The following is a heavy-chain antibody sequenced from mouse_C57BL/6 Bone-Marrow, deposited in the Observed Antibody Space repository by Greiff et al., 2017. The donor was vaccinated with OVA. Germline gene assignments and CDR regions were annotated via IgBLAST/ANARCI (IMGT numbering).Heavy chain of an antibody. CDR1: GFSLTSYG. Sequence: VQLQQSGPGLVQPSQSLSITCTVSGFSLTSYGVHWVRQSPGKGLEWLGVIWSGGSTDYNAAFISRLSISKDNSKSQVFFKMNSLQADDTAIYYCARGRLYAMDYWGQGTSVTVSS. D-gene: IGHD1-2*01. V-gene: IGHV2-2*01. CDR3: ARGRLYAMDY. CDR2: IWSGGST. J-gene: IGHJ4*01.